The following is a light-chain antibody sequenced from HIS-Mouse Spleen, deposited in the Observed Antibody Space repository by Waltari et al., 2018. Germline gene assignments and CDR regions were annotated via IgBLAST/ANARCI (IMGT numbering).Light chain of an antibody. CDR3: YSTDSSCNHRV. Sequence: SYELTQPPSVSVSPGQTARITCSGDALPKKYAYWYQQKSGQASVLVIYEDRKRPSGIPDRLSGSSSGTMATLTISGAQVEDEADYYCYSTDSSCNHRVFGGGTKLTVL. J-gene: IGLJ2*01. V-gene: IGLV3-10*01. CDR2: EDR. CDR1: ALPKKY.